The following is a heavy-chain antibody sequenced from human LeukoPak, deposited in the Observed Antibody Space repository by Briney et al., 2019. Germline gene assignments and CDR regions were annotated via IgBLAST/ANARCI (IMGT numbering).Heavy chain of an antibody. CDR3: ARLDYDILTGYFTPFDY. Sequence: PGESLKISCKGSGYSFTSYWIGWVRQMPGKGLEWMGIIYPGDSDTRYSPSFQGQVTISADKSISTAYLQWSSLKASDTAMYYCARLDYDILTGYFTPFDYCGQGTLVTVSS. J-gene: IGHJ4*02. D-gene: IGHD3-9*01. CDR2: IYPGDSDT. CDR1: GYSFTSYW. V-gene: IGHV5-51*03.